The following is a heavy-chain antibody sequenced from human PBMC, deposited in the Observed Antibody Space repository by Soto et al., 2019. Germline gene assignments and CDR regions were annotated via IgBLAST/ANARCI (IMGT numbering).Heavy chain of an antibody. D-gene: IGHD6-13*01. V-gene: IGHV3-23*01. CDR3: AKDAYEQLAFDY. CDR2: ISGSGGST. J-gene: IGHJ4*02. CDR1: GFTFNSYT. Sequence: PGGSLRLSCAASGFTFNSYTMAWVRQAPGKGLEWVSSISGSGGSTYYADSVKGRFTISRDNSKNTLYLQMNSLRAEDTAVYYCAKDAYEQLAFDYWGQGTLVTVSS.